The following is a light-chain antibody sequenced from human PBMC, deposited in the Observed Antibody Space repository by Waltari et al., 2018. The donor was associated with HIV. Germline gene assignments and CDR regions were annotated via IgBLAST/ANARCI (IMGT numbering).Light chain of an antibody. CDR2: DDC. V-gene: IGLV3-21*02. CDR3: QVSDSNSDHPI. Sequence: SYVLTQPLSVSVAPGQTARITCGGNHIGSKSVHWYQQKPGQGPGPVVHDDCDRLSGFPERFSGSNSGTTATLTISRVEAGDEADYYCQVSDSNSDHPIFAGGTRLTVL. J-gene: IGLJ2*01. CDR1: HIGSKS.